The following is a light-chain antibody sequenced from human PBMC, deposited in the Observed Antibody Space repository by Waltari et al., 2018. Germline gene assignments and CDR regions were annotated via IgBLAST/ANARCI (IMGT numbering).Light chain of an antibody. Sequence: QSVLTQPPSVSAAPGQQVTISCSGSSSNIGSSYVSWDQQLPGTAPKLLIFNKNEGLAGIPDRFSGSKSGTSATLGITGIQTGDEADYYCGTWDDSLRAGVFGGGTKLTVL. CDR1: SSNIGSSY. J-gene: IGLJ2*01. V-gene: IGLV1-51*01. CDR2: NKN. CDR3: GTWDDSLRAGV.